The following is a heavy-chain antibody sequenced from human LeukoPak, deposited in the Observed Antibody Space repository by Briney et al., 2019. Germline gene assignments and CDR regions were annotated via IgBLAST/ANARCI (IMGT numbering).Heavy chain of an antibody. D-gene: IGHD3-22*01. Sequence: PGGSLRLSYAASGFTFDDYGMSWVRQVPGKGLEWVSGINWNGGSTAYADSVKGRFTISRDNAKNSLYLQMNSLRAEDTAFYYCARGLSQYYDSSGYYSYFDSWGQGTLVTLSS. CDR2: INWNGGST. J-gene: IGHJ4*02. CDR3: ARGLSQYYDSSGYYSYFDS. CDR1: GFTFDDYG. V-gene: IGHV3-20*03.